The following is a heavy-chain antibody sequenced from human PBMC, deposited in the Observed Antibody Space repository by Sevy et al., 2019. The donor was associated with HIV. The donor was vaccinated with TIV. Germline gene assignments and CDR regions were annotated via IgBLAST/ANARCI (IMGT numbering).Heavy chain of an antibody. J-gene: IGHJ3*02. CDR1: GGSINSDH. Sequence: SETLSLTCTVSGGSINSDHWNWLRQPPGKGLEWIGHVYYTGGTNYNPSLKNRVTISVDRTKNQFSLKLTSVTAADTAVYYCARRNDFDIWGQRTMVTVSS. CDR2: VYYTGGT. V-gene: IGHV4-59*08. CDR3: ARRNDFDI.